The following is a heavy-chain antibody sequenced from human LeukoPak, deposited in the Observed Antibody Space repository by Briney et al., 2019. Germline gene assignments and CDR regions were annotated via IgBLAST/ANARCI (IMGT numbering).Heavy chain of an antibody. V-gene: IGHV4-61*01. CDR3: ARESGSIDY. Sequence: PSETLSLTCAVSGDSVSSSNYYWSWIRQPPGKGLEWIGYIYYSGSTNYNPSLKSRVTISVDTSKNQFSLKLSSVTAADTAVYYCARESGSIDYWGQGTLVTVSS. J-gene: IGHJ4*02. CDR2: IYYSGST. D-gene: IGHD1-26*01. CDR1: GDSVSSSNYY.